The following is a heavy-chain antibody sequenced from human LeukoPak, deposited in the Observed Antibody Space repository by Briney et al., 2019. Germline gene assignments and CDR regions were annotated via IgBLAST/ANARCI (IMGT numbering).Heavy chain of an antibody. CDR3: ARGTIAVAGIPMDV. CDR2: IIPIFGIA. Sequence: GASVKVSCKASGGTFSSYAISWVRQAPGQGLGWMGRIIPIFGIANYAQKFQGRVTITADKSTSTAYMELSSLRSEDTAVYYCARGTIAVAGIPMDVWGQGTTVTVSS. D-gene: IGHD6-19*01. V-gene: IGHV1-69*04. J-gene: IGHJ6*02. CDR1: GGTFSSYA.